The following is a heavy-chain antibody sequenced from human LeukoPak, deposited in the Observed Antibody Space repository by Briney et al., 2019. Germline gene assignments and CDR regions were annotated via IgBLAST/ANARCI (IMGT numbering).Heavy chain of an antibody. Sequence: VASVKVPCKASEGTFGGYSIDWVRQAPGQGLDWVGGINPIFNILYYAQNFQGRVTITADESTNTAYLELDSLKHDDTAVYYCAAGRRLGELFFDYWGQGTLVTVSS. D-gene: IGHD3-10*01. CDR2: INPIFNIL. CDR1: EGTFGGYS. V-gene: IGHV1-69*01. J-gene: IGHJ4*02. CDR3: AAGRRLGELFFDY.